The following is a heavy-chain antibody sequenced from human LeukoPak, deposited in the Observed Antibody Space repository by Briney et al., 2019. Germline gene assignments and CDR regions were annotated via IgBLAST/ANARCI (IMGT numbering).Heavy chain of an antibody. CDR2: ISGSGGST. CDR1: GFTFSSYA. Sequence: PGGFLRLSCAASGFTFSSYAMSWVRQAPGKGLEWVSAISGSGGSTYYADSVKGRFTISRDNSKNTLYLQMNSLRAEDTAVYYCAKDVSMTYYDFWSGYYWGQGTLVTVSS. V-gene: IGHV3-23*01. J-gene: IGHJ4*02. CDR3: AKDVSMTYYDFWSGYY. D-gene: IGHD3-3*01.